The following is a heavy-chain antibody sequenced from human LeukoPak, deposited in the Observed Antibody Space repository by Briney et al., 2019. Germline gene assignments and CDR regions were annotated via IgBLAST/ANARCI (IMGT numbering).Heavy chain of an antibody. CDR1: GFTFSSYA. J-gene: IGHJ6*02. CDR2: ISYDGSKK. Sequence: GRSLRLSCAASGFTFSSYAMHWVRQATGKGLEWVAVISYDGSKKYHADSVKGRFTISRDNSNKMQYLEMDSLRADDTAVYYCARGGDFWSGYKTHEYGLDVWGQGTTVTVSS. CDR3: ARGGDFWSGYKTHEYGLDV. D-gene: IGHD3-3*01. V-gene: IGHV3-30-3*01.